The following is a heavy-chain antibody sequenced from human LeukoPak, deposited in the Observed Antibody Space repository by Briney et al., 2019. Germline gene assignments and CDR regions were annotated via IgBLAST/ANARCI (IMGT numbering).Heavy chain of an antibody. Sequence: QPGGSLRLSCAASGFTFSSYAMSWVRQAPGKGLEWVSAISGSGGSTYYADSVKGRFTISRDNSKNTLYLQMNSLRAEDTAVYYCAKDFVSYYYDNSRRSFDIWGQGTMVTVSS. V-gene: IGHV3-23*01. CDR1: GFTFSSYA. D-gene: IGHD3-22*01. CDR3: AKDFVSYYYDNSRRSFDI. CDR2: ISGSGGST. J-gene: IGHJ3*02.